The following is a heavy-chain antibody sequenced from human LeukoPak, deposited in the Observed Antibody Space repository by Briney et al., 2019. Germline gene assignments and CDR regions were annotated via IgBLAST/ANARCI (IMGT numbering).Heavy chain of an antibody. CDR1: GFTFSSYA. Sequence: GGSLRLSCAASGFTFSSYAVSWVRQAPGKGLEWVSTISGSGGSTYYADSVKGRFTISRDNSKNTLYLHMNSLRAEDTAVYYCAKLLPGYYYGGFDCWGQGTLVTVSS. V-gene: IGHV3-23*01. J-gene: IGHJ4*02. CDR2: ISGSGGST. CDR3: AKLLPGYYYGGFDC. D-gene: IGHD5-18*01.